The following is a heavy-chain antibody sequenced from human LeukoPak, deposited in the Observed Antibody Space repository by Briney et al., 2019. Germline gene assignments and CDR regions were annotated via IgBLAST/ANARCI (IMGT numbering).Heavy chain of an antibody. V-gene: IGHV3-33*01. CDR1: GFTFSSYG. D-gene: IGHD6-13*01. CDR2: IWYDGSNK. CDR3: ARDRSGIAAPDY. Sequence: GGSLRLSCAASGFTFSSYGMHWVRQAPGKGLEWVAVIWYDGSNKHYADSVKGRFTISRDNSKNTLYLQMNSLRAEDTAVYYCARDRSGIAAPDYWGQGTLVTVSS. J-gene: IGHJ4*02.